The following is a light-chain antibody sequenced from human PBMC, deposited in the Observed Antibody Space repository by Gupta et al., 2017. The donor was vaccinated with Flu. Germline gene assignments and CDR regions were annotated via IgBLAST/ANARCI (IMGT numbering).Light chain of an antibody. J-gene: IGLJ2*01. V-gene: IGLV3-21*02. CDR3: QVWASGGDQPLV. Sequence: SYVLTQSPSVSVAPGQTATITCGGDKIVGKSVHWYQQKPGQAPALVVSVNTDLDSGIPDRFACYNAGNKDTPTLTRVEAGDEAGDNCQVWASGGDQPLVFGGGTNLTVL. CDR1: KIVGKS. CDR2: VNT.